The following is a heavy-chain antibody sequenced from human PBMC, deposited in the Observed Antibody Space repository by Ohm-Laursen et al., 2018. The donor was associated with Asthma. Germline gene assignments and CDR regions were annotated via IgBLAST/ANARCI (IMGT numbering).Heavy chain of an antibody. D-gene: IGHD2-2*01. CDR3: ARRGSISLDAFDI. CDR1: GGTFSSYA. J-gene: IGHJ3*02. V-gene: IGHV1-69*13. CDR2: VIPIFGTA. Sequence: SVKVSCKASGGTFSSYAISWVRQAPGQGLEWMGGVIPIFGTANYAQKFQGRVTITADESTSTAYMELSSLRSEDTAVYYCARRGSISLDAFDIWGQGTMVTVSS.